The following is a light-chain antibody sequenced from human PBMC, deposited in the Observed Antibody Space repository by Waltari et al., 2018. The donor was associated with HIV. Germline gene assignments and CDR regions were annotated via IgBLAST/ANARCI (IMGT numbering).Light chain of an antibody. Sequence: EIVLTQSPGTLSLSPGERATLSCRASQSVSSSYLAWYQQKPGQAPRLFIYGASSRATGIPDRFSGSGSGTDFTLTISRLEPEDFAVYYCQQYGNSPPYTFGQGTKLEIK. CDR2: GAS. V-gene: IGKV3-20*01. CDR1: QSVSSSY. CDR3: QQYGNSPPYT. J-gene: IGKJ2*01.